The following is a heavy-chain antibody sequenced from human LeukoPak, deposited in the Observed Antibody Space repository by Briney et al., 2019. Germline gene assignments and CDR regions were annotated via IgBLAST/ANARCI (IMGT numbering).Heavy chain of an antibody. J-gene: IGHJ4*02. Sequence: PAQTLSLTCAVSGGSITSVDCAWNWIRQPPGKGLEWIGYIYHNGNTNYNLSLKNRVTISVYRSRNQLSLKLSSVTVADTAVYYCAGGSYPYAPTFDFWGQGTLVTVSS. V-gene: IGHV4-30-2*01. CDR2: IYHNGNT. CDR1: GGSITSVDCA. CDR3: AGGSYPYAPTFDF. D-gene: IGHD3-16*01.